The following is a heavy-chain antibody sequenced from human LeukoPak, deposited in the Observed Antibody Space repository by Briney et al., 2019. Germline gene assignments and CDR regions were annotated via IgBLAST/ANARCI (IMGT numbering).Heavy chain of an antibody. D-gene: IGHD3-22*01. Sequence: GGSLRLSCAASGFTFSSYGMHWVRQAPGKGLEWVAFIRYDGSNKYYADSVKGRFTISRDNSKNTLYLQMNSLRAEDTAVYYCAKEAWYYDSSGVLGYWGQGTLVTVSS. V-gene: IGHV3-30*02. CDR3: AKEAWYYDSSGVLGY. J-gene: IGHJ4*02. CDR2: IRYDGSNK. CDR1: GFTFSSYG.